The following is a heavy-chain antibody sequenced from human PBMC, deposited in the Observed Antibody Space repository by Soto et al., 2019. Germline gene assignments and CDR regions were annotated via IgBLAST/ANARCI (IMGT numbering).Heavy chain of an antibody. V-gene: IGHV1-18*01. CDR3: AREMAGLGGEYDY. D-gene: IGHD3-16*01. J-gene: IGHJ4*02. CDR1: GYTFTKYG. CDR2: ISGSSGNA. Sequence: QVPLVQSGAEVKNPGASVKVSCKTSGYTFTKYGVGWVRQAPGQGLEWMGWISGSSGNANYAEKVXXRXXLTTDTSTSTAYIEPRSLRSDDTAVYYCAREMAGLGGEYDYWGQGTLVTVSS.